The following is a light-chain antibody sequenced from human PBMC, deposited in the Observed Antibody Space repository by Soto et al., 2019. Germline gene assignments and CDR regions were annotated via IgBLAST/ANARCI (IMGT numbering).Light chain of an antibody. CDR3: QQRSSWLT. V-gene: IGKV3D-20*02. CDR2: GAS. CDR1: QSVSSSS. Sequence: IALTQPPATLPLSPLERGTLSCRASQSVSSSSLAWYQQKPGQAPRLLIYGASRRATGIPDRFSGSGSGTDFTLTISSLEPEDFAVYYCQQRSSWLTFGGGTKVDIK. J-gene: IGKJ4*01.